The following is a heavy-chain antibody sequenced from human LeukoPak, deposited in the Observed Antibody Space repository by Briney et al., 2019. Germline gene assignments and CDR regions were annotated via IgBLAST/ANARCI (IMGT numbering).Heavy chain of an antibody. CDR2: ISWNSGSI. J-gene: IGHJ4*02. CDR3: AKSNDYGDYVIDY. Sequence: GGSLRLSCAASGFTFDDYAMHWVRQAPGKGLEWVSGISWNSGSIGYADSVKGRFTISGDNAKNSLYLQMNSLRAEDTALYYCAKSNDYGDYVIDYWGQGTLVTVSS. D-gene: IGHD4-17*01. V-gene: IGHV3-9*01. CDR1: GFTFDDYA.